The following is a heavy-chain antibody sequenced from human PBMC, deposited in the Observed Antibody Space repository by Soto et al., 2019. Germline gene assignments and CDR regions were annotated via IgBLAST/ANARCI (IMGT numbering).Heavy chain of an antibody. CDR3: VKKIMGYAANSDAMDV. CDR2: IAYDGDKK. V-gene: IGHV3-30*19. Sequence: GGSLRLSCTPSGFTFRNYGLHWVRQAPGKGLEWVALIAYDGDKKYYTDSARGRFTVSRDNFKNTLFLQMDSLRPEDTAVDYCVKKIMGYAANSDAMDVWGQGTTVTVSS. D-gene: IGHD2-8*01. CDR1: GFTFRNYG. J-gene: IGHJ6*02.